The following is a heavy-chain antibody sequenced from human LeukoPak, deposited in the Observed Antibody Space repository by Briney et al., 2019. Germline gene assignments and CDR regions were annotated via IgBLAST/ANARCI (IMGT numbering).Heavy chain of an antibody. CDR1: GFTFSSYW. J-gene: IGHJ4*02. V-gene: IGHV3-74*01. CDR3: ARDLGYYDSSGYTPD. Sequence: GGSLRLSCAASGFTFSSYWMHWVRQAPGKGLVWVSRINSDGSGTNYADSVKGRFTISRDNAKNTLYLQMNSLRAEDTAVYYCARDLGYYDSSGYTPDWGQGTLVTVSS. CDR2: INSDGSGT. D-gene: IGHD3-22*01.